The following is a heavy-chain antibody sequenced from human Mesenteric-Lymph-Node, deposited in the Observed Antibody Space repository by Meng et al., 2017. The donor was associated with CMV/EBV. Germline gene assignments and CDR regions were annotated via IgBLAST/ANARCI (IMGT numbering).Heavy chain of an antibody. CDR1: GLPFSNAW. CDR2: IKSKTDGGTT. V-gene: IGHV3-15*01. D-gene: IGHD3-3*01. CDR3: TTASSYYDFWSGYP. Sequence: GESLKISCAASGLPFSNAWMNWVRQAPGKGLEWVARIKSKTDGGTTDYAAPVKGRFTISRDDSYNTLYLQMNSLKTEDTAVYYCTTASSYYDFWSGYPWGQGTLVTVSS. J-gene: IGHJ5*02.